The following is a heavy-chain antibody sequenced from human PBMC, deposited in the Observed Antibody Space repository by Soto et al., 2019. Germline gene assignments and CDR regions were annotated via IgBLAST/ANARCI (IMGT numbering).Heavy chain of an antibody. V-gene: IGHV4-4*09. J-gene: IGHJ6*02. CDR1: DGSFSSISNHY. CDR2: ISNSGYT. Sequence: QVQLQASGPGLVRPSEILSLTCTFSDGSFSSISNHYCSWIRQPPGKRLEWLGYISNSGYTSYNPSLRSRLSISVDTSKNQVSLNLASVTAADTAVYYGTTQGFGPLHGLVDVWGPGTTVTVSS. CDR3: TTQGFGPLHGLVDV. D-gene: IGHD3-10*01.